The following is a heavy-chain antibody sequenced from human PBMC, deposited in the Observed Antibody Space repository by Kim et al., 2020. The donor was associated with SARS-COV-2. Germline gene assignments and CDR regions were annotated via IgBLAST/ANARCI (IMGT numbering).Heavy chain of an antibody. Sequence: VDSVKGRFTISRDNAKNSLYLRMDSLRAEDTAVYYCVRDGLLELRTIFDYWGPGTLVNVSS. CDR3: VRDGLLELRTIFDY. D-gene: IGHD1-7*01. J-gene: IGHJ4*02. V-gene: IGHV3-7*01.